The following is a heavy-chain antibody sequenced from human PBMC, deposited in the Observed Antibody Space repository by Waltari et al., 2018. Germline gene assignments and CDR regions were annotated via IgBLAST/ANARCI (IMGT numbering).Heavy chain of an antibody. CDR2: IWYDGSNK. Sequence: QVQLVESGGGVVQPGRSLRLSCAASGFTFSSYGMHWVRQAPGKGLEWVAVIWYDGSNKYYADSVKGRFTISRDNSKNTLYLQMNSLRAEDTAMYYCAKDLSGSGWPQWGEGFGYWGQGTLVTVSS. J-gene: IGHJ4*02. CDR1: GFTFSSYG. CDR3: AKDLSGSGWPQWGEGFGY. V-gene: IGHV3-30*18. D-gene: IGHD6-19*01.